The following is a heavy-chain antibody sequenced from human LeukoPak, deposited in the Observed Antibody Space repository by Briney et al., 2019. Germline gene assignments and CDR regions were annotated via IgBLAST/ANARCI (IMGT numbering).Heavy chain of an antibody. Sequence: PSETLSLTCAVSGGSISSNSYYWGWILQPPGKGLEWSGSIYYSGSTYYNPSLKSRVTISVDTSKNQFSLKLSSVTAADTAVYYCARTRYYYNSRSYGAPYYFDYWGQGTLVTVSS. CDR2: IYYSGST. D-gene: IGHD3-10*01. V-gene: IGHV4-39*01. CDR3: ARTRYYYNSRSYGAPYYFDY. J-gene: IGHJ4*02. CDR1: GGSISSNSYY.